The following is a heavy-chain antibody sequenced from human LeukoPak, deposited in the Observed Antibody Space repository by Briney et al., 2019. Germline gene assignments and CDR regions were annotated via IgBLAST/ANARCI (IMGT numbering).Heavy chain of an antibody. D-gene: IGHD6-6*01. CDR2: IYYSRST. V-gene: IGHV4-39*07. CDR1: GGSISSSGYY. J-gene: IGHJ4*02. CDR3: ARDRVLGQLVFRGNSPPYFDY. Sequence: SETLSLTCTVSGGSISSSGYYWGWIRQTPGKGLEWIGNIYYSRSTNYNPSLKSRVTISVDTSKNQFSLKLSSVTAADTAVYYCARDRVLGQLVFRGNSPPYFDYWGQGTLVTVSS.